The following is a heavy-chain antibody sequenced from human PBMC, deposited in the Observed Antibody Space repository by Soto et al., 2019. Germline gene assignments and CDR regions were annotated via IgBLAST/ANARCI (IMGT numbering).Heavy chain of an antibody. V-gene: IGHV4-61*01. D-gene: IGHD3-3*01. Sequence: PSETLSLTCTVSGGSVSSGSYYWSWIRQPPGKGLEWIGYIYYSGSTNYNPSLKSRVTISVDTSKNQFSLKLSSVTAADTAVYYCARSRTYYDFWSGYYVDYWGQGTLVTVSS. CDR2: IYYSGST. CDR3: ARSRTYYDFWSGYYVDY. J-gene: IGHJ4*02. CDR1: GGSVSSGSYY.